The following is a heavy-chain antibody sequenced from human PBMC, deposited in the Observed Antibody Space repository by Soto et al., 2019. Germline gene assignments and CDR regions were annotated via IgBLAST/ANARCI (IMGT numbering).Heavy chain of an antibody. CDR2: ISGSGGST. V-gene: IGHV3-23*01. CDR3: AKALESSGYAFGY. J-gene: IGHJ4*02. D-gene: IGHD3-22*01. Sequence: PGGALRLSCAASGFTFSSYAMSWVRQAPGKGLEWVSAISGSGGSTYYADSVKGRFTISRDNSKNTLYLQMNSLRAEDTAVYYCAKALESSGYAFGYWGQGTLVTVSS. CDR1: GFTFSSYA.